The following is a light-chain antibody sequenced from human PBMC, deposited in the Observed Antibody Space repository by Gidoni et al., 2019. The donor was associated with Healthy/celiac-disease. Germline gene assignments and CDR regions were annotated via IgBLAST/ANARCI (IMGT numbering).Light chain of an antibody. CDR2: DAS. CDR1: QSVSSY. J-gene: IGKJ4*01. V-gene: IGKV3-11*01. CDR3: QQRSNWPLLT. Sequence: ELLLTPSPATLSLSPGERATLSCRASQSVSSYLAWYQQKPGQAPRLLIYDASTRATGIPARFSGSGSGTDFTLTISSLEPEDVAVYYCQQRSNWPLLTFXGXTKVXIK.